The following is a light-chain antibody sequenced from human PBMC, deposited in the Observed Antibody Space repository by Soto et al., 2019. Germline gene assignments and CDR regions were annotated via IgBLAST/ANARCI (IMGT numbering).Light chain of an antibody. CDR2: SAS. Sequence: IEMTQSPSSLSASVGDRVTITCRASQGIRNHLGWFQQKPGKAPKLLIYSASSLHGGLPSRFSVSGSGTEYTLAIISLQPEDFSTYYCLQHDNYPYTFGRATKLEIK. CDR3: LQHDNYPYT. CDR1: QGIRNH. J-gene: IGKJ2*01. V-gene: IGKV1-17*01.